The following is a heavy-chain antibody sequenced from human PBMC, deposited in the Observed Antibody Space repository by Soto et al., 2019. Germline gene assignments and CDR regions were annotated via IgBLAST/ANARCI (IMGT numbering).Heavy chain of an antibody. Sequence: ASVKVSCKASGYTFTGYYMHWVRQAPGQGLEWMGWINPNSGGTNYAQKFQGWVTMTRDTSISTAYMEPSRPRSDDTAVYYCARDKADYGILTGYQHHYYFDYWGQGTLVTVSS. CDR3: ARDKADYGILTGYQHHYYFDY. J-gene: IGHJ4*02. CDR2: INPNSGGT. D-gene: IGHD3-9*01. V-gene: IGHV1-2*04. CDR1: GYTFTGYY.